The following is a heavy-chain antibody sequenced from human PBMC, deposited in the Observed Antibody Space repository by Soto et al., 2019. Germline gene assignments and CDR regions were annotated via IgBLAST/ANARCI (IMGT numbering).Heavy chain of an antibody. V-gene: IGHV4-61*01. J-gene: IGHJ6*02. CDR3: ARDMRYLYGMDV. Sequence: QVQLQESGPGLVKPSETLSLTYSVSGDSVSSGTYYWGWIRQSPGKGLEWIGHVHYSGSANYNPSLKSRVTMSVHTSKNQFSLKLASVTAADTAVYFCARDMRYLYGMDVWGQGTTVTVSS. CDR1: GDSVSSGTYY. CDR2: VHYSGSA. D-gene: IGHD1-20*01.